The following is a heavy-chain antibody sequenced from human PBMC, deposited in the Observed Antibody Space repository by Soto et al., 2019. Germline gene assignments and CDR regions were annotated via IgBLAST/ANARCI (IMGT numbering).Heavy chain of an antibody. CDR2: IKQDGSEK. J-gene: IGHJ6*02. Sequence: GGSLRLSCAASGFTFSSYWMSWVRQAPGKGLEWVANIKQDGSEKYYVDSVKGRFTISRDNSKNTLYLQMNSLRAEDTAVYYCAKEGGSYTDYYYGMDVWGQGTTVTVSS. CDR1: GFTFSSYW. CDR3: AKEGGSYTDYYYGMDV. V-gene: IGHV3-7*01. D-gene: IGHD1-26*01.